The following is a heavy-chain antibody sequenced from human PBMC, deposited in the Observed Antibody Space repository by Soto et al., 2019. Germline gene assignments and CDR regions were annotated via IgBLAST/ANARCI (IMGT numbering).Heavy chain of an antibody. V-gene: IGHV4-34*01. CDR1: GGSFSGYY. J-gene: IGHJ6*02. CDR3: AREHYYDSSGYGYYYYGMDV. CDR2: INHSGST. D-gene: IGHD3-22*01. Sequence: SETLSLTCAVYGGSFSGYYWSWIRKPPGKGLELIGEINHSGSTNYNPSLKSRVTISVDTSKNQFSLKLSSVTAADTAVYYCAREHYYDSSGYGYYYYGMDVWGQGTTVT.